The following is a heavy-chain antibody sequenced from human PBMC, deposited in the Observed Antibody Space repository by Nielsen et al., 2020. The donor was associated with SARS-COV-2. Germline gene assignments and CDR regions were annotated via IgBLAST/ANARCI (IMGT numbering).Heavy chain of an antibody. Sequence: GESLKISCAASGFTFSSYAMSWVRQAPGKGLEWVANIKQDGSEKYYVDSVKGRFTISRDNAKNSLYLQMNSLRAEDTAVYYCARVITGTTWAFDIWGQGTMVTVSS. CDR3: ARVITGTTWAFDI. CDR2: IKQDGSEK. D-gene: IGHD1-7*01. CDR1: GFTFSSYA. V-gene: IGHV3-7*03. J-gene: IGHJ3*02.